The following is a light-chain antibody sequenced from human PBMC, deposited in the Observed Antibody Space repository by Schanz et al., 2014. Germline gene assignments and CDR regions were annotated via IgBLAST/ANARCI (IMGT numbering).Light chain of an antibody. CDR3: SSYTSTSTVV. CDR1: SSDVGGYNY. CDR2: GIN. J-gene: IGLJ2*01. Sequence: QSALTQPPSASGSPGQSVTISCTGTSSDVGGYNYVSWYQQHPGKAPKLMIYGINKRPSGVPDRFSGSKSGSTASLTISGLQAEDEADYYCSSYTSTSTVVFGGGTKVTVL. V-gene: IGLV2-8*01.